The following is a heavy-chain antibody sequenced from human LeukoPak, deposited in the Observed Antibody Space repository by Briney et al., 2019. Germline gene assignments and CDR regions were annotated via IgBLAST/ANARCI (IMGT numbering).Heavy chain of an antibody. Sequence: SQTLSLTCAVSGGSISSGGYSWSWIRQPPGKGLEWIGYIYHSGSTYYNPSLKSRVTISVDRSKNQFSLKLSPVTAADTAVYYCARDSLGAKGAFDYWGQGTLVTVSS. CDR1: GGSISSGGYS. D-gene: IGHD3-16*01. CDR2: IYHSGST. V-gene: IGHV4-30-2*01. J-gene: IGHJ4*02. CDR3: ARDSLGAKGAFDY.